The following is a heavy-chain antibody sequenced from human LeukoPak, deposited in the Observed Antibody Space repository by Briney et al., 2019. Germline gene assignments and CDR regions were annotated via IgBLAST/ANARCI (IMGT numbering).Heavy chain of an antibody. D-gene: IGHD2-2*02. CDR3: AIIPYCSSTSCYNY. CDR1: GYTFTSYG. V-gene: IGHV1-2*02. CDR2: INPNSGGT. Sequence: ASVKVSCKASGYTFTSYGISWVRQAPGQGLEWMGWINPNSGGTNYAQKFQGRVTMTRDTSISTAYMELSRLRSDDTAVYYCAIIPYCSSTSCYNYWGQGTLVTVSS. J-gene: IGHJ4*02.